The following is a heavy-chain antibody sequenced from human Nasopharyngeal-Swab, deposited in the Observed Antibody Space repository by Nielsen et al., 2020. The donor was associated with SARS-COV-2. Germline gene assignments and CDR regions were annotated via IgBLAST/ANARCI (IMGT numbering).Heavy chain of an antibody. CDR3: ARVPYNYGQFYFDY. CDR2: IYPNDADT. V-gene: IGHV5-51*01. D-gene: IGHD5-18*01. J-gene: IGHJ4*02. Sequence: VRQRRGKGLEWMGIIYPNDADTRYSPYFQGQGTISADKSISAAYLQWSSLKASDTAIYYCARVPYNYGQFYFDYWGQGTLVTVSS.